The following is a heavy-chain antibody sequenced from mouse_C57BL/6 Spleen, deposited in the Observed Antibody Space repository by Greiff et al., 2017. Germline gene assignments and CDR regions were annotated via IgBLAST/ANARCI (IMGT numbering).Heavy chain of an antibody. J-gene: IGHJ2*01. V-gene: IGHV1-55*01. CDR3: ARYGSIYYDGSQFDY. CDR2: IYPGSGST. CDR1: GYTFTSYW. D-gene: IGHD1-1*01. Sequence: QVQLQQPGAELVKPGASLKMSCKASGYTFTSYWITWVKQRPGHGLEWIGDIYPGSGSTNYNENFKSKATLTVDTSSSTAYMQLSSLTSEDSAVYYCARYGSIYYDGSQFDYWGQGTTLTVAS.